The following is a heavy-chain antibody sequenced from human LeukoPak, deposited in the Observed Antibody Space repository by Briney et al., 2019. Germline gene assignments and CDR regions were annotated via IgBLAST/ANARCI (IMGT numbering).Heavy chain of an antibody. CDR2: ISSSSYI. J-gene: IGHJ3*02. Sequence: GGSLRLSCAASGFTFNTYAMSWVRQAPGKGLEWVSSISSSSYIYYADSVKGRFTISRDNAKNSLYLQMNSLRAEDTAVYYCARERDASDAFDIWGQGTMVTVSS. CDR3: ARERDASDAFDI. V-gene: IGHV3-21*01. D-gene: IGHD5-24*01. CDR1: GFTFNTYA.